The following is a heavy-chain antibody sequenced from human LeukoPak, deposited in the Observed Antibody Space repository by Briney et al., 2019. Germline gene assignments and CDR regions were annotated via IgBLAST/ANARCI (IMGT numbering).Heavy chain of an antibody. CDR1: EFTFSNSA. CDR2: IVVSSGNT. Sequence: GASVKVSCKASEFTFSNSAIQWVRQARGQRLEWIGWIVVSSGNTNYAQKFQDRVTITRDMSTETVYMEMSSLKSEDTAVYYCATDDQQMLLWGQGTLVVVSS. D-gene: IGHD6-13*01. J-gene: IGHJ4*02. CDR3: ATDDQQMLL. V-gene: IGHV1-58*02.